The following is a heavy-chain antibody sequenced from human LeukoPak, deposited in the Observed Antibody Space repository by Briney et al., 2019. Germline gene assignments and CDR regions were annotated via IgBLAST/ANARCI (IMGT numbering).Heavy chain of an antibody. Sequence: GGSLRLSCAASGFTFSRYWMSWVPQAPGKGLEWVANIKQDGSEKYYVDSVKGRFTISRDNAKNSLYLQMNSLRAEDTAVYYCARDLLFTAHWGQGTLVTVSS. V-gene: IGHV3-7*01. CDR3: ARDLLFTAH. CDR2: IKQDGSEK. J-gene: IGHJ4*02. D-gene: IGHD2-21*02. CDR1: GFTFSRYW.